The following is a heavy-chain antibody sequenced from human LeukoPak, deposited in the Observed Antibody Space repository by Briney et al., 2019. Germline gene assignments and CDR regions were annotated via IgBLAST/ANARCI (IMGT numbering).Heavy chain of an antibody. J-gene: IGHJ4*02. D-gene: IGHD4/OR15-4a*01. CDR2: IKQDGTDK. V-gene: IGHV3-7*01. CDR3: ARASMGGRDYHLDS. CDR1: GFTFSSYW. Sequence: GGSLRLSCAASGFTFSSYWMTWVRQAPGKGLEWVANIKQDGTDKYYVDSMKGRFTISRDNAKNSLFLQLGSLRGDDTAVYYCARASMGGRDYHLDSWGQGTLVTVSS.